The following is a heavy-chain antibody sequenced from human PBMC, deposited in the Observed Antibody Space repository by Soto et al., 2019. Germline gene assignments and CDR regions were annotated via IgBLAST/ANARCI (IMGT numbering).Heavy chain of an antibody. D-gene: IGHD2-21*01. J-gene: IGHJ4*02. Sequence: GGSLRLSCAASGFTFSVYWMTWVRQAPGKGLEWVASIKEDGSEDHFVDSVKGRFTISRDNSKNSVYLQMSSLRAEDTAVYYCARGASDSDYWGQGTLVTVSS. CDR3: ARGASDSDY. CDR2: IKEDGSED. V-gene: IGHV3-7*05. CDR1: GFTFSVYW.